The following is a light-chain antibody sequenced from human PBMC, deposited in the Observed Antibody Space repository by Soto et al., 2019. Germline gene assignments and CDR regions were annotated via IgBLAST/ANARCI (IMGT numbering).Light chain of an antibody. J-gene: IGLJ1*01. V-gene: IGLV2-11*01. Sequence: QSALTQPRSVSGSPGQSVTISCTGTSSDVGGYNHVSWYQQHPGKAPKLMLYDVSKRPSGVPDRFSGSKSGNTASLTISGLQAEDEADYYCCSYAATYTYVFGTGTKVTVL. CDR3: CSYAATYTYV. CDR2: DVS. CDR1: SSDVGGYNH.